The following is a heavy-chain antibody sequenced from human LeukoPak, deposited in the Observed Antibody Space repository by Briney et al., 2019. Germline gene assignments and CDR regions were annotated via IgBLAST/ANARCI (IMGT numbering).Heavy chain of an antibody. Sequence: ASVTVSFTTSGYTFTTYYITWVRQAPGQGLEWMGWISVYNGNTNYSQNLQGRVTMTTDTATSTAYLELRSLRSDGTAVYYCARAWTDYNILTGYYTGPFDFWGQGTLVTVSS. CDR3: ARAWTDYNILTGYYTGPFDF. CDR2: ISVYNGNT. V-gene: IGHV1-18*01. D-gene: IGHD3-9*01. J-gene: IGHJ4*02. CDR1: GYTFTTYY.